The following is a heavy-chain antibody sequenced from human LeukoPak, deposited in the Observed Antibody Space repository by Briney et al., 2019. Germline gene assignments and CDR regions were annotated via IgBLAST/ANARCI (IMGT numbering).Heavy chain of an antibody. CDR2: IYYSGST. Sequence: SETLSLTCAVYGGSFSGYYWGWIRQPPGKGLEWIGSIYYSGSTYYNPSLKSRVTISVDTSKNQFSLKLSSVTAADTAVYYCARRYNWNYVEWFDPWGQGTLVTVSS. J-gene: IGHJ5*02. D-gene: IGHD1-7*01. V-gene: IGHV4-39*01. CDR1: GGSFSGYY. CDR3: ARRYNWNYVEWFDP.